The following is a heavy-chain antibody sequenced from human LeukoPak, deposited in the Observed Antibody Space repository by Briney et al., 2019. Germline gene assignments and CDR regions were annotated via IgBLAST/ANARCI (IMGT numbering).Heavy chain of an antibody. Sequence: ASVKVSCEASGYTFTSYGISWVRQAPGQGLEWMGWISAYNGNTNYAQKLQGRVTMTTDTSTSTAYMELRSLRSDDTAVYYCAKLWPAAEFFDYWGQGTLVTVSS. CDR3: AKLWPAAEFFDY. CDR2: ISAYNGNT. V-gene: IGHV1-18*04. J-gene: IGHJ4*02. CDR1: GYTFTSYG. D-gene: IGHD2-21*01.